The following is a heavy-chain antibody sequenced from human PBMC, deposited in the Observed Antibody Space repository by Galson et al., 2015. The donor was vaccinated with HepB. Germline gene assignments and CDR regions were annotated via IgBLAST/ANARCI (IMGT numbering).Heavy chain of an antibody. CDR1: GFTFSGYA. D-gene: IGHD2-15*01. CDR3: AADAGFDSPWYYFDR. Sequence: SLRLSCAASGFTFSGYAMSWVRQTPGKGLEYIAYISSGSSNINYAASVKGRFTISRDNVEGSLTLQMTGLRDEDTAVYYCAADAGFDSPWYYFDRWGQGALVTVSS. CDR2: ISSGSSNI. V-gene: IGHV3-48*02. J-gene: IGHJ4*02.